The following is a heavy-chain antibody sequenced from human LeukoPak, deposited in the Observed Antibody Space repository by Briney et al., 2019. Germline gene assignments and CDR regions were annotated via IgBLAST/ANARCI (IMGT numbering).Heavy chain of an antibody. CDR3: ARGVQYYDILTGRYFDY. Sequence: PGGSLRLSCTASGFTFGGYWMSWVRQAPGKRLEWIGEINHSGSTNYNPSLKSRVTISVDTSKNQFSLKLSSVTAADTAVYYCARGVQYYDILTGRYFDYWGQGTLVTVSS. D-gene: IGHD3-9*01. J-gene: IGHJ4*02. CDR1: GFTFGGYW. CDR2: INHSGST. V-gene: IGHV4-34*01.